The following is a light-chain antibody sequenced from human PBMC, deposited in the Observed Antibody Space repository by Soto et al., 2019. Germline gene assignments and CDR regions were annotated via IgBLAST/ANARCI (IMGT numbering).Light chain of an antibody. V-gene: IGLV2-23*03. CDR3: CSYAGGNTFV. CDR2: EGS. J-gene: IGLJ1*01. Sequence: QSALTQPASVSGSPGQSITISCTGTSSDVGSYNLVSWYQQHPGKAPKLMIYEGSKRPSGVSNRFSGSKSGNTASLTISGLQAEDEADYYCCSYAGGNTFVFGTGTKVTVL. CDR1: SSDVGSYNL.